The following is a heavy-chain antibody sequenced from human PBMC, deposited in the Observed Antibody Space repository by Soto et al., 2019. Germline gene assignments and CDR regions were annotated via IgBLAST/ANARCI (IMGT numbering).Heavy chain of an antibody. V-gene: IGHV3-13*01. CDR2: IGTAGDT. J-gene: IGHJ4*02. Sequence: PGGSLRLSCAASGFTFSSYDMHWVRQATGKGLEWVSAIGTAGDTYYPGSVKGRFTISRENAKNSLYLQMNSLRAGDTAVYYCARGPANGAFDYWGQGTLVTVSS. D-gene: IGHD2-8*01. CDR1: GFTFSSYD. CDR3: ARGPANGAFDY.